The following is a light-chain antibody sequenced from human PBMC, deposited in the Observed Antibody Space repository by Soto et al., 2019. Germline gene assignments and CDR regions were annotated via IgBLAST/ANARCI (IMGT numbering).Light chain of an antibody. V-gene: IGKV3-20*01. J-gene: IGKJ2*01. CDR3: QQANSFPYT. Sequence: EIVLTQSPGTLSLSPGERATLSCRASQSVSSSHLAWYQHKPGQAPRLLIYAASSRATGSPDRFSGGGSGTDFTLTISRLEPEDFATYYCQQANSFPYTFGQGTKLEIK. CDR1: QSVSSSH. CDR2: AAS.